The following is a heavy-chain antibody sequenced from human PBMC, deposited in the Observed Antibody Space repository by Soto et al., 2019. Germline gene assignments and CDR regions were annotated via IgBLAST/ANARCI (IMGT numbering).Heavy chain of an antibody. V-gene: IGHV3-11*06. J-gene: IGHJ4*02. CDR1: GFPFNDYY. D-gene: IGHD2-21*01. CDR2: ISPKSTYR. CDR3: ARGGGGGLFEH. Sequence: QVHLVESGGGLVKPGGSLRLSCATSGFPFNDYYMSWIRQAPGKGLEWLSHISPKSTYRNYVDSVKGRFTISRDNTKSSLFLQMNSLGVDDTAVYYCARGGGGGLFEHWGQGVLVTVSS.